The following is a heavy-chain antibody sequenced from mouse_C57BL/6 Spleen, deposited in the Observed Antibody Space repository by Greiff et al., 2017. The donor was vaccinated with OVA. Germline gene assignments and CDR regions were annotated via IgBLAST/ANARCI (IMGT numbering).Heavy chain of an antibody. J-gene: IGHJ2*01. CDR1: GYTFTSYW. CDR3: ARRDYYGSSPYYFDY. Sequence: QVQLQQPGAELVMPGASVKLSCKASGYTFTSYWMHWVKQRPGQGLEWIGEIDPSDSYTNYNQKFKGKSTLTVDKSSSTAYMQLSSLTSEDSAVHYCARRDYYGSSPYYFDYWGQGTTLTVSS. CDR2: IDPSDSYT. D-gene: IGHD1-1*01. V-gene: IGHV1-69*01.